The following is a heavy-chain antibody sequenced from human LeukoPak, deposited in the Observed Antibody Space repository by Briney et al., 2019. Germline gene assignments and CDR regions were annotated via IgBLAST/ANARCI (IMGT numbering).Heavy chain of an antibody. Sequence: GRSLRLSCAASGFTFSSYAMHWVRQAPGKGLEWVSVIDSGGRTFYADSVKGRFTISRDNSKNTLYPQMNSLRAEDTAVYYCARGHYYDSSGLDYWGQGTLVTVSS. J-gene: IGHJ4*02. CDR3: ARGHYYDSSGLDY. D-gene: IGHD3-22*01. CDR1: GFTFSSYA. CDR2: IDSGGRT. V-gene: IGHV3-66*02.